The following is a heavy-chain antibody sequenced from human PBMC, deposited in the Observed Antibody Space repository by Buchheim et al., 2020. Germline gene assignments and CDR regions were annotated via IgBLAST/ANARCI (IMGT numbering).Heavy chain of an antibody. CDR1: GYTFTNYY. CDR2: INLSGGST. J-gene: IGHJ4*02. Sequence: QVQLVQSGAEVKKPGASVKVSCKTSGYTFTNYYMHWVRQAPGQGLEWMGIINLSGGSTSYAQKFQGRVTMTRDTSTSTGYMELSSLRSEDTAVYYCARASSGYYYFDYWGQGTL. CDR3: ARASSGYYYFDY. D-gene: IGHD3-22*01. V-gene: IGHV1-46*01.